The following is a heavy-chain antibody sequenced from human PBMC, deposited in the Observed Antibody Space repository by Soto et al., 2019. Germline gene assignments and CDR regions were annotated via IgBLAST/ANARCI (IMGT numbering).Heavy chain of an antibody. J-gene: IGHJ4*02. CDR1: GFTFSSYA. V-gene: IGHV3-23*01. CDR3: AKKGSLTHYFDY. CDR2: ISGSGGST. Sequence: EVQLLESGGGLVQPGGSLRLSCAASGFTFSSYAMSWVRQAPGKGLEWVSAISGSGGSTYYADSVKGRFTISRDNTKNTLYLQMNSLRAEDTAVYFWAKKGSLTHYFDYWGQGTLVTVCS.